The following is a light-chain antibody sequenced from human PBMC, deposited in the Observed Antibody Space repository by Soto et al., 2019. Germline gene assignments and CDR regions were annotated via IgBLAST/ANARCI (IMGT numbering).Light chain of an antibody. CDR3: MQALQTPIT. CDR2: RVS. Sequence: DIVMTQSPDSLAVSLGERATINCKSSQSVLSTSNSRNSLAWFQQRPGQSPRSLIYRVSTRGSGVPNRFSGSGSGTDFTLKISRVEAEDVGVYYCMQALQTPITFGQGTRLEIK. V-gene: IGKV4-1*01. CDR1: QSVLSTSNSRNS. J-gene: IGKJ5*01.